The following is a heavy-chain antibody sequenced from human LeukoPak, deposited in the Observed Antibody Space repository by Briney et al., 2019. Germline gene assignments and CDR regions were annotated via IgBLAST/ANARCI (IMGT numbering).Heavy chain of an antibody. CDR3: AKDRPTSSCGGDCYPLDY. Sequence: PGGSLRLSCAASGFTFSSYAMSWVRQAPGKGLEWVSAISGSGDSTYYADSVKGRFTISRDNSKNTLYLQMNSLRAEDTAVYYCAKDRPTSSCGGDCYPLDYWGQGTLVTVSS. CDR1: GFTFSSYA. V-gene: IGHV3-23*01. J-gene: IGHJ4*02. CDR2: ISGSGDST. D-gene: IGHD2-21*01.